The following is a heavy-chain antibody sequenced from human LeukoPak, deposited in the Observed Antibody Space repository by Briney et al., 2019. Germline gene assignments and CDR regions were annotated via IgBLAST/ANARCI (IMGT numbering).Heavy chain of an antibody. CDR1: GGSISSYY. D-gene: IGHD3-10*01. V-gene: IGHV4-59*08. CDR3: ARLRGGPAEVDY. Sequence: SETLSLTCTVSGGSISSYYWSWIRQPPGKGLEWIGYIYYSGSTNYNPSLKSRVTISVDTSKNQFSLKLSSVTAADTAVYYCARLRGGPAEVDYWGQGTLVTVSS. CDR2: IYYSGST. J-gene: IGHJ4*02.